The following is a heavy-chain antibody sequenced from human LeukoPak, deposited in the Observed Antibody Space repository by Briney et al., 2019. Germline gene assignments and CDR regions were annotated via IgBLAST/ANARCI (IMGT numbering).Heavy chain of an antibody. J-gene: IGHJ4*02. Sequence: ASVKVSRKASGYTFTSYGISWVRQAPGQGLEWMGWISAYNGNTNYAQKLQGRVTMTTDTSTSTAYMELRSLRSDDTAVYYCARGTHYGSGSYFSRPPDYWGQGTLVTVSS. D-gene: IGHD3-10*01. CDR3: ARGTHYGSGSYFSRPPDY. V-gene: IGHV1-18*01. CDR2: ISAYNGNT. CDR1: GYTFTSYG.